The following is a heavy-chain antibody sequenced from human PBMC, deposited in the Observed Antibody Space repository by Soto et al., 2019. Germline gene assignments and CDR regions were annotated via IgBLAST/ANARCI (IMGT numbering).Heavy chain of an antibody. Sequence: QVQLQESGPGLVKPSETLSLTCTVSGGSVSSGSYYWSWIRQPPGKGLEWIGYIYYSGSTNYNPSLKNRVPISVDPSKNQFSLKLSSVTAADTAVYYCARGSGGGWSFFDSWGQGTLVTVSS. D-gene: IGHD2-15*01. CDR3: ARGSGGGWSFFDS. CDR1: GGSVSSGSYY. J-gene: IGHJ4*02. CDR2: IYYSGST. V-gene: IGHV4-61*01.